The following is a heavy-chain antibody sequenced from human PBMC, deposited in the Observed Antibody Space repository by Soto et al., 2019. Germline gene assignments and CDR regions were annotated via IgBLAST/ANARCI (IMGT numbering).Heavy chain of an antibody. V-gene: IGHV4-38-2*02. CDR3: AREQGILTGYDYYYYGMDV. D-gene: IGHD3-9*01. J-gene: IGHJ6*02. Sequence: SETLSLTCAVSGYSISSGYYWGWIRQPPGKGLEWIGSIYHSGSTYYNPSLKSRVTISVDTSKNQFSLRLSSVTAADTAVYYCAREQGILTGYDYYYYGMDVWGQGTTVTSP. CDR1: GYSISSGYY. CDR2: IYHSGST.